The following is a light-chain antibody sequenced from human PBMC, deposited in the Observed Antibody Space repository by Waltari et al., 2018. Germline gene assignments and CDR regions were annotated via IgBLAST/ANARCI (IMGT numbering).Light chain of an antibody. CDR1: GGSFATNY. CDR3: QSYDGDRSWV. Sequence: FILPQSHSVSESPGRTVTISCSGSGGSFATNYAQWDQQRPGRAPTTVIYADNQRPSGVPDRFSGSVDSSSNSASLTISGLQTEDEADYYCQSYDGDRSWVFGGGTKLIVL. CDR2: ADN. J-gene: IGLJ3*02. V-gene: IGLV6-57*02.